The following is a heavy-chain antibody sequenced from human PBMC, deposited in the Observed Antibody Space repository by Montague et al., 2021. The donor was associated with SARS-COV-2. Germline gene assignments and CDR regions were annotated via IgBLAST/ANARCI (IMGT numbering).Heavy chain of an antibody. CDR2: IYHTGST. Sequence: TLSLTCTVSGGSISSGGYYWSWIRQHPGKGLEWIGYIYHTGSTHYNPSLKSRVTISKETSKNHFSLNLSSVTAADSAVYYCARDSGYYDSSGYSYDAFGIWGQGTKVTDSS. D-gene: IGHD3-22*01. V-gene: IGHV4-31*03. CDR3: ARDSGYYDSSGYSYDAFGI. J-gene: IGHJ3*02. CDR1: GGSISSGGYY.